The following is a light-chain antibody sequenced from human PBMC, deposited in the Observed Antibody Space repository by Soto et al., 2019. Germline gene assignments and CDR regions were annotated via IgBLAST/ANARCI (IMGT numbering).Light chain of an antibody. J-gene: IGLJ2*01. Sequence: QSVLTQPPSVSGAPGQSGTISCTGSSSNIEAGYDVHWYQQLPGTAPKLLIYGNSNRPSGVPDRFSGSKTGTSASLAITGLQADDEADYYCQSYDSSLSGFVVFGGGTKLTVL. CDR3: QSYDSSLSGFVV. CDR2: GNS. V-gene: IGLV1-40*01. CDR1: SSNIEAGYD.